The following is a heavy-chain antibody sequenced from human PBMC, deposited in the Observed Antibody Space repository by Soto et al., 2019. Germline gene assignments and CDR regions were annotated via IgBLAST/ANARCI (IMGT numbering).Heavy chain of an antibody. D-gene: IGHD4-17*01. CDR2: ISGSGGST. Sequence: PGGSLRLSCAASGFTFSSYAMSWVRQAPGKGLEWVSAISGSGGSTYYADSVKGRFTISRDNSKNTLYLQMNSLRAEDTAVYYCATTMAPYGDYASDYWGQGTLVTVSS. CDR3: ATTMAPYGDYASDY. J-gene: IGHJ4*02. CDR1: GFTFSSYA. V-gene: IGHV3-23*01.